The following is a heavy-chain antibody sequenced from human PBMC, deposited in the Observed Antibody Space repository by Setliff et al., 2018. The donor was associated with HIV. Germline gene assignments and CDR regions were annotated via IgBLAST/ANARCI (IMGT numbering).Heavy chain of an antibody. CDR2: ISSSGSII. Sequence: GGSLRLSCAASTFTASSYHMNWVRQSPGKGLEWVSYISSSGSIIYYADSVKGRFTISRDNAKNSLYLQMNSLRAEDTAVYYCASHPSVYGPPFDYWGQGTLVTVSS. CDR3: ASHPSVYGPPFDY. J-gene: IGHJ4*02. CDR1: TFTASSYH. V-gene: IGHV3-48*03. D-gene: IGHD2-8*01.